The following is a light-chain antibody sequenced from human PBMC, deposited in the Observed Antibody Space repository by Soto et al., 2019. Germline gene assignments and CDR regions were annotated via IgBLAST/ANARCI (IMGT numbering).Light chain of an antibody. J-gene: IGKJ5*01. V-gene: IGKV1-5*01. CDR2: DAS. Sequence: DIQMTQSPSTLSASLGGRVTITCRASQSISSWLAWYQQKPGKAPKLLIYDASTLQSGVPSRFSGSGSGTEFTLTISSLQPDDFATYYCQQYNSYWTFGQGTRLEIK. CDR3: QQYNSYWT. CDR1: QSISSW.